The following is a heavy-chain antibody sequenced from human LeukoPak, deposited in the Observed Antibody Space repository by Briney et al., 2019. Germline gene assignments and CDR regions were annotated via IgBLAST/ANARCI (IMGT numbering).Heavy chain of an antibody. CDR1: GFTFSDYY. J-gene: IGHJ4*02. CDR2: ISSSGSTI. CDR3: TGNYYGSGSYADFDY. Sequence: GGSLRLSCAASGFTFSDYYMSWIRQAPGTGLEWVSYISSSGSTIYYADTVKARFTISRDNAKNSLYLQMNSLKTEDTAVYYCTGNYYGSGSYADFDYWGQGTLVTVSS. V-gene: IGHV3-11*01. D-gene: IGHD3-10*01.